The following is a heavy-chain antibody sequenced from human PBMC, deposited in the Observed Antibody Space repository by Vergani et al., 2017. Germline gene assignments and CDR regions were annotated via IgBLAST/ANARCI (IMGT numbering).Heavy chain of an antibody. CDR2: ITAIGSA. V-gene: IGHV4-34*02. CDR1: GGSLSGYF. J-gene: IGHJ5*01. D-gene: IGHD3-16*01. CDR3: ASRRPRLNLGSKSNAWTFCP. Sequence: QVHLQQRGAGVLKPSETLSLTCGVIGGSLSGYFWSWIRQSPGRGLEWIGEITAIGSAKYSPSATSRVTISVDTSRGEFTLTVTSVTAADTGLYFCASRRPRLNLGSKSNAWTFCPLGQGTLVT.